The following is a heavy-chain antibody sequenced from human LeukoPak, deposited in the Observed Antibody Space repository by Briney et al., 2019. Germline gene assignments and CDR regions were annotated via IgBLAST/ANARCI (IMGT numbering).Heavy chain of an antibody. CDR1: GGTFSSYA. D-gene: IGHD1-26*01. Sequence: SVKVSCKASGGTFSSYAISWVRQAPGQGLEWMGRIIPIFGTANYAQKFQGRVTITTDESTSTAYMELSSLRSEDTAVYYCAREIFAGGGWELPFDYWGQGTLVTVSS. V-gene: IGHV1-69*05. CDR3: AREIFAGGGWELPFDY. CDR2: IIPIFGTA. J-gene: IGHJ4*02.